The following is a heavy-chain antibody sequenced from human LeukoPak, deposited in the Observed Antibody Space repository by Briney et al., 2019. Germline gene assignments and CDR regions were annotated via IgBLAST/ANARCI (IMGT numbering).Heavy chain of an antibody. CDR1: GFLLSSYS. CDR2: IDTSSPTI. D-gene: IGHD3-9*01. Sequence: GGSLRLSCVASGFLLSSYSMNWVRQAPGKGLEWVSYIDTSSPTIYYADSVKGRFTISRDNAKNSLYLQMNSLRAEDTAVYYCARDHPNAGGGRYFDWLPIYWGQGTLVTVSS. V-gene: IGHV3-48*01. CDR3: ARDHPNAGGGRYFDWLPIY. J-gene: IGHJ4*02.